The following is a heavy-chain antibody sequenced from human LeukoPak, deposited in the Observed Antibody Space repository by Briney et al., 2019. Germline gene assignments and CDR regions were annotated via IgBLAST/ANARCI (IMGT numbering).Heavy chain of an antibody. J-gene: IGHJ6*03. CDR2: IYTSGTP. D-gene: IGHD4-11*01. CDR1: GGSISSGSYY. Sequence: SETLSLTCTASGGSISSGSYYWSWIRQPAGKGLEWLGRIYTSGTPNYNPSLKRRTTTSVDTSKNQYALYLSSVTAADTTVSSCARDLEETPTVTRRYYYYMDVWGKGATVTVSS. CDR3: ARDLEETPTVTRRYYYYMDV. V-gene: IGHV4-61*02.